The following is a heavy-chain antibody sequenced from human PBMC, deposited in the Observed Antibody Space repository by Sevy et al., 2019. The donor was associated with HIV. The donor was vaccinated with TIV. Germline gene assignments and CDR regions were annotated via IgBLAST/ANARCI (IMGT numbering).Heavy chain of an antibody. Sequence: SETLSLTCTVSGGSISSYYWSWIRQPPGKGLEWIGYIYYSGSTNYNPSLKSRVTISVDTSKNQFSLKLSTVTAADTAVYYCARGGRWSIEARHGAFDIWGQGTMVTVSS. J-gene: IGHJ3*02. V-gene: IGHV4-59*01. D-gene: IGHD6-6*01. CDR2: IYYSGST. CDR1: GGSISSYY. CDR3: ARGGRWSIEARHGAFDI.